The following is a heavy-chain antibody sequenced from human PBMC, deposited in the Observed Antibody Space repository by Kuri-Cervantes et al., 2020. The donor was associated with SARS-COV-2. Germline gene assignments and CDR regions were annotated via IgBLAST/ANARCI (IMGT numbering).Heavy chain of an antibody. Sequence: GESLKISCSASGFTFSLYAMHWVRQAPGKGLESVSAIVSNGAVAHYADSVKGRFILSRDNSKNTLYLQMNSLRAEDTAVYYCAKEYSGSWGYGYWGQGTLVTVSS. CDR2: IVSNGAVA. V-gene: IGHV3-64*04. D-gene: IGHD1-26*01. CDR3: AKEYSGSWGYGY. J-gene: IGHJ4*02. CDR1: GFTFSLYA.